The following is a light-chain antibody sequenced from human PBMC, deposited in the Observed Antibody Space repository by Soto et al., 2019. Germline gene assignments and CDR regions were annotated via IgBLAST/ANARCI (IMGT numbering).Light chain of an antibody. CDR1: HSVGSN. Sequence: DIVLTQSPAPLSLSPGEIATLSCRTSHSVGSNVAWYQHKPGQAPRLLMYDATNRATGVPARFSGRGSGTDCTLTISSLEPEDFSVNYGQQRGDWPLYAGGQGSKMEIK. J-gene: IGKJ2*01. CDR3: QQRGDWPLYA. CDR2: DAT. V-gene: IGKV3-11*01.